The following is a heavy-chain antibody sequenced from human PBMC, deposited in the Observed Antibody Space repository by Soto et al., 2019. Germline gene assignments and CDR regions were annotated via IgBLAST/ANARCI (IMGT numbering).Heavy chain of an antibody. CDR1: GFTFSSYV. V-gene: IGHV3-23*01. CDR3: AKSLDYYDSSGYGY. J-gene: IGHJ4*02. CDR2: VSGSGVAT. Sequence: LRLSCAASGFTFSSYVMSWVRQAPGKGLEWVSAVSGSGVATYYADSVKGRFTISRDNSKNTLYLQMNSLRAEDTAVYYCAKSLDYYDSSGYGYWGQGTLVTVSS. D-gene: IGHD3-22*01.